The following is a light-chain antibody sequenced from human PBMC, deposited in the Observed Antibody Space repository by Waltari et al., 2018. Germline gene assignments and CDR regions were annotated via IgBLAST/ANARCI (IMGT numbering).Light chain of an antibody. CDR3: GTNIYWV. V-gene: IGLV2-11*01. Sequence: QSALTQPRSVSGSPGQSVTISCTGTTSDFVSYNYVSWYQPHPATAPKLLIYDINQRPSGVPVRFSGSKSANTASLTISGLQDEDEADYYWGTNIYWVFGGGTKLTVL. CDR2: DIN. CDR1: TSDFVSYNY. J-gene: IGLJ3*02.